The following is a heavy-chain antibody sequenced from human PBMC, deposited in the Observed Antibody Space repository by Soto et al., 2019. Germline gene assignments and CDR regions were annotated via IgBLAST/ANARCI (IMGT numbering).Heavy chain of an antibody. J-gene: IGHJ5*02. CDR1: GYTFTSYG. Sequence: QVQLVQSGAEVKKPGASVKVSCKASGYTFTSYGISWVRQAPGQGLEWMGWISAYNGNTNYAQKLQGRVTMTTDTSTGTAYRELRGLRSDATAVYTCAGGRLPLYDILTGYQAMNWFDPWGQGTLVTVSS. CDR3: AGGRLPLYDILTGYQAMNWFDP. V-gene: IGHV1-18*01. D-gene: IGHD3-9*01. CDR2: ISAYNGNT.